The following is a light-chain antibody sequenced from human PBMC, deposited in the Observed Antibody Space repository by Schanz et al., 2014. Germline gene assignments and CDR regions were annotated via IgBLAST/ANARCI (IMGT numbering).Light chain of an antibody. Sequence: QSVLTQPPSASGTPGQSVTISCSGGSSNIGSKTVNWYQHLPGTAPKLLIYDNNKRPSGIPDRFSGSKSGTSATLGITGLQTGDEADYYCGTWDTSLSAFWLFGGGTKLTVL. V-gene: IGLV1-51*01. CDR3: GTWDTSLSAFWL. CDR1: SSNIGSKT. CDR2: DNN. J-gene: IGLJ3*02.